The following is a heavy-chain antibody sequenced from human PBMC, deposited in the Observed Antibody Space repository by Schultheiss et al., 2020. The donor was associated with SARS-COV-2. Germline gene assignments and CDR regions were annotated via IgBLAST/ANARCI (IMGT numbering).Heavy chain of an antibody. CDR1: GFSLSTSGMC. CDR3: ARTLGYSSGWYPFDY. V-gene: IGHV2-70*01. Sequence: SGPTLVKPTQTLTLTCTFSGFSLSTSGMCVSWIRQPPGKALEWLALIEWDDDKYFSTSLKTRLTISKDSSKNQVVLTMTNMDPVDTATYYCARTLGYSSGWYPFDYWGQGTLVTVSS. CDR2: IEWDDDK. J-gene: IGHJ4*02. D-gene: IGHD6-19*01.